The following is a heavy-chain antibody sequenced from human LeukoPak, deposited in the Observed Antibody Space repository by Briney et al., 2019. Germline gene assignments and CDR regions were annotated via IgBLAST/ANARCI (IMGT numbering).Heavy chain of an antibody. J-gene: IGHJ3*02. Sequence: SETLSLTCTVSGGSISSGGYYWSWLRQPPGKGLEWIGYIYHSGSTYYNPSLKSRVTISVDRSKNRFSLKLSSVTAADTAVYYCASTAILRFLEWLTEKHDAFDIWGQGTMVTVSS. CDR2: IYHSGST. CDR1: GGSISSGGYY. D-gene: IGHD3-3*01. CDR3: ASTAILRFLEWLTEKHDAFDI. V-gene: IGHV4-30-2*01.